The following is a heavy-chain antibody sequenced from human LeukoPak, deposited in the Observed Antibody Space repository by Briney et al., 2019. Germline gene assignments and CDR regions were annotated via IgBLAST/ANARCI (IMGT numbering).Heavy chain of an antibody. CDR3: ARLPPSTYYYDSSGYPSGGFDP. V-gene: IGHV4-39*01. Sequence: PSETLSLTCTVSGGSISSSSYYWGWIRQPPGKGLEWIGSIYYSGSTYYNPSLKSRVTISVDTSKNQFSLKLSSVTAADTAVYYCARLPPSTYYYDSSGYPSGGFDPWGQGTLVTVSS. CDR2: IYYSGST. CDR1: GGSISSSSYY. J-gene: IGHJ5*02. D-gene: IGHD3-22*01.